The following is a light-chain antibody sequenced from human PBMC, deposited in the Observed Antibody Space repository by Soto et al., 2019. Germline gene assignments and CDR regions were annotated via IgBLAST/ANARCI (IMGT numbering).Light chain of an antibody. CDR1: QTIRSSY. CDR3: QQSVTSPWT. J-gene: IGKJ1*01. V-gene: IGKV3-20*01. Sequence: EVVLTQSPGTLSLSPGERATLSCKTSQTIRSSYLAWYEQKPGQPPRLLIYGTSSRVTGVPDRFSGSGSGTDFTLTISRLEPEDSAVYYCQQSVTSPWTFGQGTQVEIK. CDR2: GTS.